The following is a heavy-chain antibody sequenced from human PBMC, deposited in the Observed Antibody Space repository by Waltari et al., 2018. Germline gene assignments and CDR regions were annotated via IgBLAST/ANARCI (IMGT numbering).Heavy chain of an antibody. CDR2: SSGGGDST. CDR1: GFTFSLSA. CDR3: AKENNPLGIPGDYGMDV. Sequence: EVQLLESGGGLVQPGGSLRLSCAASGFTFSLSAMSWVRQTPGKGLEWGSASSGGGDSTYYGDSVRGRFTISRDNSKNALYLQMSSLSAEDAAVYYCAKENNPLGIPGDYGMDVWGQGTTVSVSS. V-gene: IGHV3-23*01. J-gene: IGHJ6*02. D-gene: IGHD1-20*01.